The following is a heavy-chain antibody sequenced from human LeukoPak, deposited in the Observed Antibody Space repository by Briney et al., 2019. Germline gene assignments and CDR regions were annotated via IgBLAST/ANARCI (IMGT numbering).Heavy chain of an antibody. CDR1: GYTFTGYY. J-gene: IGHJ2*01. CDR2: LNPNSGGT. Sequence: ASVKVSCKASGYTFTGYYMHWVRQAPGQGLEWMGWLNPNSGGTNYAQKFQGRVTMTRDTSISTAYMELSRLRSDDTAVYYCARWNTIFGVVTHWYFDLWGRGTLVTVSS. CDR3: ARWNTIFGVVTHWYFDL. D-gene: IGHD3-3*01. V-gene: IGHV1-2*02.